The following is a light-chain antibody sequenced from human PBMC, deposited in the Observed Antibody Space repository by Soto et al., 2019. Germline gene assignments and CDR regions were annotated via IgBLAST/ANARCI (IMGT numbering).Light chain of an antibody. J-gene: IGKJ2*02. CDR3: QQSYSTPGT. V-gene: IGKV1-39*01. CDR2: AAS. Sequence: DIQMTPSPSSLSASVGDRVTITCRASQSISSYLNWYQQKPGKAPKLLIYAASRLQSGVPSRFSASGSGTDFTLTISSLQPVDSATYYCQQSYSTPGTFGQGTKLEIK. CDR1: QSISSY.